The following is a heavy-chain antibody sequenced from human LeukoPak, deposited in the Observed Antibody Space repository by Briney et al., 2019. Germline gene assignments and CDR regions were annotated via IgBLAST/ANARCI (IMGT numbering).Heavy chain of an antibody. Sequence: PGGSLRLSCAASGFTFSSYAMSWVRQAPGKGLEWVSAISGSGGSTYYADSVKSRFTISRDNSKNTLYLQMNSLRAEDTAVYYCAKGERFLEWLLFDYWGQGTLVTVSS. CDR3: AKGERFLEWLLFDY. CDR1: GFTFSSYA. CDR2: ISGSGGST. V-gene: IGHV3-23*01. D-gene: IGHD3-3*01. J-gene: IGHJ4*02.